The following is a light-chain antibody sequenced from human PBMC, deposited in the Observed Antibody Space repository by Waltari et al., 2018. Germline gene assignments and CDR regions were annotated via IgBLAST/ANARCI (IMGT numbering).Light chain of an antibody. J-gene: IGLJ3*02. CDR1: RSDVGCYNL. CDR3: CSYAGSSWV. Sequence: QSALTQPASVSGSPGQSITISCTGTRSDVGCYNLVSWYQQPPGKAPKLMIYEGSKRPSGVSNRVAGSKAGNTASLTIAGLQAEDEADYYCCSYAGSSWVFGGGTKLTVL. CDR2: EGS. V-gene: IGLV2-23*01.